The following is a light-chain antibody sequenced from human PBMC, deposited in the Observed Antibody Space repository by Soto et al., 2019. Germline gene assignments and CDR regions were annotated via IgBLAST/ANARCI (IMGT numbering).Light chain of an antibody. J-gene: IGLJ1*01. CDR3: SSYTNINTRACV. V-gene: IGLV2-11*01. CDR2: DVS. CDR1: SSDVGGYSY. Sequence: QSALTQPRSVSGSPGQSVTISCTGTSSDVGGYSYVSWYQQHPGKAPKLMIYDVSKRPSGVPDRFSGSKSGNTASLTISGLQAEDEAEYYCSSYTNINTRACVFGTGTKVTVL.